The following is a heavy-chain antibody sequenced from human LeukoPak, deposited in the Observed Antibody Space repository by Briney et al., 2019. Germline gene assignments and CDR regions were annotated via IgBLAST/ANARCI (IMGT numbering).Heavy chain of an antibody. CDR2: ISGSSRNI. V-gene: IGHV3-21*01. Sequence: GGSLRLSCAASGFTFSTYSMNWVRQAPGKGLEWVSCISGSSRNIYYADSVKGRFTISRDNAKNSLYLQMNSLRAEDTAVYYCAREARITYYDILTGLDYWGQGTLVTVSS. D-gene: IGHD3-9*01. CDR3: AREARITYYDILTGLDY. J-gene: IGHJ4*02. CDR1: GFTFSTYS.